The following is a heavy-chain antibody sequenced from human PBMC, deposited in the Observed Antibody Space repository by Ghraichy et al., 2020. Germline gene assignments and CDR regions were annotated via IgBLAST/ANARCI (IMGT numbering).Heavy chain of an antibody. V-gene: IGHV3-21*01. J-gene: IGHJ6*02. Sequence: GGSLRLSCAASGFTFSSYSMNWVHQAPGKGLEWVSSISSSSSYIYYADSVKGRFTISRDNAKNSLYLQMNSLRAEDTAVYYCARDGSADVRGVPIYYYYYGMDVWGQGTTVTVSS. CDR3: ARDGSADVRGVPIYYYYYGMDV. CDR2: ISSSSSYI. D-gene: IGHD3-10*02. CDR1: GFTFSSYS.